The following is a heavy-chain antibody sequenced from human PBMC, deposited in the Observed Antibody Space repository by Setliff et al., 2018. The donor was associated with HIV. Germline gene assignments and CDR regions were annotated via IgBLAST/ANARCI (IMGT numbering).Heavy chain of an antibody. CDR1: GGSISSHY. Sequence: KPSETLSLTCTVSGGSISSHYWSWIRQPPGKGLEWIGSIYYSGSTNYNPSLKSRVTISVDTSKNQFSLKLSSVTAADTAVYYCARDRAVADDFDCWGQGTLVTVS. V-gene: IGHV4-59*11. J-gene: IGHJ4*02. CDR3: ARDRAVADDFDC. CDR2: IYYSGST. D-gene: IGHD6-19*01.